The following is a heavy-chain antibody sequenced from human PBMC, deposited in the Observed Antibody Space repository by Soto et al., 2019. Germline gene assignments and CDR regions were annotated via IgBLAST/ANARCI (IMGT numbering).Heavy chain of an antibody. V-gene: IGHV3-30-3*01. D-gene: IGHD5-12*01. CDR1: GFTFSSYA. CDR2: ISYDGSNK. Sequence: QVQLVESGGGVVQPGRSLRLSCAASGFTFSSYAMHWVRQAPGKGLEWVAVISYDGSNKYYADSVKGRFTISRDNSKNTLYLQVNSLRAEDTAVYYCARVLVATSMDVWGQGTTVTVSS. J-gene: IGHJ6*02. CDR3: ARVLVATSMDV.